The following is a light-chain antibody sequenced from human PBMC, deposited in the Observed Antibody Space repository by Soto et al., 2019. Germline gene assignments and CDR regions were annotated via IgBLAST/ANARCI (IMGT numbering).Light chain of an antibody. J-gene: IGLJ3*02. V-gene: IGLV2-14*01. CDR3: SSYTASSTWV. Sequence: QSALTQPASVSGSPGQSITISCTGTSRDVGGYNYVSWYQLSPGKAPKLIIYEVSNRPSGVSDRFSGSRSGNTASLAISGLQPEDEADYYCSSYTASSTWVFGGGTKLTVL. CDR1: SRDVGGYNY. CDR2: EVS.